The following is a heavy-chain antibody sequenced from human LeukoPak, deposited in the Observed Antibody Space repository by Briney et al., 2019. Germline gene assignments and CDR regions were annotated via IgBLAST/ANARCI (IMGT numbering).Heavy chain of an antibody. D-gene: IGHD3-3*01. CDR2: IYYSGST. CDR3: ARRNDFWSGYYAMDV. J-gene: IGHJ6*02. V-gene: IGHV4-59*08. Sequence: SETLSLTCTVSGGSINSYYWSWIRQPPGKGLEWIGYIYYSGSTNYNPSLKSRVTISVDMSKNQVSLKLSSVTAADTAVYYCARRNDFWSGYYAMDVWGQGTTVTVSS. CDR1: GGSINSYY.